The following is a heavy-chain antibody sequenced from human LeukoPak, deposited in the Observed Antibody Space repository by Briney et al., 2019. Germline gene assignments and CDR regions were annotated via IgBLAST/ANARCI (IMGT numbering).Heavy chain of an antibody. Sequence: GGSLRLSCAASGFTVSSNYMSWVRQAPGKWLEWVSVVYSGGSTYYADSVKGRFTISRDNSKNTLYLQMNSLRAEDTAVYYCARRDSGSYYFSYWGQGTLVTVSS. CDR2: VYSGGST. CDR1: GFTVSSNY. J-gene: IGHJ4*02. CDR3: ARRDSGSYYFSY. V-gene: IGHV3-53*01. D-gene: IGHD1-26*01.